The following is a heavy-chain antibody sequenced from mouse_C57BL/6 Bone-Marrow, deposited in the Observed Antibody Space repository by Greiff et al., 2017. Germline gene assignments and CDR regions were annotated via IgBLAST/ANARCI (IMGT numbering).Heavy chain of an antibody. J-gene: IGHJ3*01. Sequence: VQLQQSVAELVRPGASVTLSCTASGFNIKNTYMHWVKQRPEQGLEWIGRIDPANGNTKYAPTFPGKATITADTSSNTAYLQLSSLTSEDTAIYYCARSPSYDGYRAWFAYWGQGTLVTVSA. CDR3: ARSPSYDGYRAWFAY. V-gene: IGHV14-3*01. CDR1: GFNIKNTY. D-gene: IGHD2-3*01. CDR2: IDPANGNT.